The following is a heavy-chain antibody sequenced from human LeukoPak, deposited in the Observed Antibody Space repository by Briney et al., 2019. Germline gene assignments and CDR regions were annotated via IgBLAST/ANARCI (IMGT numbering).Heavy chain of an antibody. J-gene: IGHJ2*01. CDR2: LPDVGGIT. V-gene: IGHV3-23*01. D-gene: IGHD1-26*01. CDR3: AKDRTVGASYWYFDL. CDR1: GFTFSSYG. Sequence: GGSLRLSCAASGFTFSSYGMSWVRQAPGKGLEWVSTLPDVGGITHSADSVKGRFTFSRDNSKNTLFLHMNTLRAEDTALYYCAKDRTVGASYWYFDLWGRGTLVTVSS.